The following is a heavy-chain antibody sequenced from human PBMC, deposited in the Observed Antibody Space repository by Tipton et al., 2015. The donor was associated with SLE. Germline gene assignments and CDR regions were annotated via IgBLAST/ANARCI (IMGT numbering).Heavy chain of an antibody. CDR2: IYYSGST. CDR3: ARDHDYSNAFDI. CDR1: GGSFSGYY. D-gene: IGHD4-11*01. V-gene: IGHV4-34*01. Sequence: TLSLTCAVYGGSFSGYYWSWIRQPPGKGLEWIGSIYYSGSTYYNPSLKSRVTISVDTSKNQFSLKLSSVTAADTAVYYCARDHDYSNAFDIWGQGTMVTVSS. J-gene: IGHJ3*02.